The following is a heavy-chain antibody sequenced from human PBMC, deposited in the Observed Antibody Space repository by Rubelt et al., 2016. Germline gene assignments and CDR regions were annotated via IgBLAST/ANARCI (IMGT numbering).Heavy chain of an antibody. D-gene: IGHD7-27*01. J-gene: IGHJ4*02. CDR2: ITSSGTYA. V-gene: IGHV3-11*06. CDR3: ARGWAGDGGY. Sequence: GGGLVKPGGSLRLSCAASGFTFSDSYMTWIRQAPGKGLEWVAYITSSGTYANYADSVKGRFTISRDNAKNSLYLQMDSLRAEDTAVYYCARGWAGDGGYWGQGTLVTVSS. CDR1: GFTFSDSY.